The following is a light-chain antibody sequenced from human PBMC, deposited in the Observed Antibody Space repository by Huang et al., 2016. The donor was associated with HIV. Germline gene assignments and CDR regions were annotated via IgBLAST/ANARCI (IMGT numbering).Light chain of an antibody. Sequence: DIQMTQSPSTLSASVGDRVTITVRASQNINTWLAWYQQKPGKAHDLLIYRASSLQVGVPSRFTGSGSGTEFTLTITSLQPDDLGTYYCQQYNTYLYTFGQGTKLEI. CDR1: QNINTW. CDR3: QQYNTYLYT. J-gene: IGKJ2*01. V-gene: IGKV1-5*03. CDR2: RAS.